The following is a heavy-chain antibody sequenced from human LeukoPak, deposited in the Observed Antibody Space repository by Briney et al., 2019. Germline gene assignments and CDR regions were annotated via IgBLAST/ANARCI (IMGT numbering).Heavy chain of an antibody. J-gene: IGHJ4*02. CDR3: ARYCSGGSCYSTDY. Sequence: ASVKVSCKASGYTFTSYAMHWVRQAPGHRLEWMGWINAGDGDTKYSQKLQGRVTMTTDTSTSTAYMELRSLRSDDTAVYYCARYCSGGSCYSTDYWGQGTLVTVSS. CDR2: INAGDGDT. V-gene: IGHV1-3*01. D-gene: IGHD2-15*01. CDR1: GYTFTSYA.